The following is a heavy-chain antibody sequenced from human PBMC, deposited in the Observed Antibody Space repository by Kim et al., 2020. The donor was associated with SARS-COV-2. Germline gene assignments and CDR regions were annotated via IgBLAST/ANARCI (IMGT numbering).Heavy chain of an antibody. CDR3: ARFFSYHISDDGIPG. J-gene: IGHJ4*02. D-gene: IGHD6-19*01. V-gene: IGHV3-53*04. CDR1: GFTVTKNY. CDR2: IDSGEEK. Sequence: GGSLRLSCVASGFTVTKNYMSWVRQTSGKGLEWVSAIDSGEEKYYADSVEGRFTISRHTSNNTLYLQMNSLRIEDTAVYYCARFFSYHISDDGIPGWGQGTLVTVSS.